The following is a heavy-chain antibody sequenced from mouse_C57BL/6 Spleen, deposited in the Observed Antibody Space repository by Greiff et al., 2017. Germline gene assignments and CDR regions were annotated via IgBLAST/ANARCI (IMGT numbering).Heavy chain of an antibody. J-gene: IGHJ2*01. D-gene: IGHD2-1*01. CDR1: GFTFSDYG. Sequence: EVQVVESGGGLVKPGGSLKLSCAASGFTFSDYGMHWVRQAPEKGLEWVAYISSGSSTIYYADTVKGRFTISRDNAKNTLFLQMTSLRSEDTAMYYCASGEDGNEPFDYWGQGTTLTVSS. CDR2: ISSGSSTI. CDR3: ASGEDGNEPFDY. V-gene: IGHV5-17*01.